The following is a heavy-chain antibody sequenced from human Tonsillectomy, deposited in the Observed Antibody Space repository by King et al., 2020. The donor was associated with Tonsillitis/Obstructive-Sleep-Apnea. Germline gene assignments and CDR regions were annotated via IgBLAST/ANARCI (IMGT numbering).Heavy chain of an antibody. J-gene: IGHJ4*02. D-gene: IGHD2-2*01. CDR2: IYWDDDK. V-gene: IGHV2-5*02. CDR1: GFSLSSSRVG. Sequence: TLKESGPTLVKPPQTLTLTCTFSGFSLSSSRVGVGWIRQPPGKALEWLALIYWDDDKRYSPSLKNRLTITGDTSKNQIVLTMTNMDPVDTATYYCAHTYCTSTSCPADYWGQGSLVTVSS. CDR3: AHTYCTSTSCPADY.